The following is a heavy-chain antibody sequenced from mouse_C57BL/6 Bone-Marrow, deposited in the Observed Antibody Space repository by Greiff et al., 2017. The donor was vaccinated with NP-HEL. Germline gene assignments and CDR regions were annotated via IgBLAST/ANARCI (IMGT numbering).Heavy chain of an antibody. Sequence: DVMLVESGGDLVKPGGSLKLSCAASGFTFSSYGMSWVRQTPDKRLEWVATISSGGSYTYYPDSVKGRFTISRDNAKNTLYLQMSSLKSEDTAMYYCARPALYYGSQLRYFDVWGTGTTVTVSS. J-gene: IGHJ1*03. D-gene: IGHD1-1*01. CDR3: ARPALYYGSQLRYFDV. CDR1: GFTFSSYG. V-gene: IGHV5-6*02. CDR2: ISSGGSYT.